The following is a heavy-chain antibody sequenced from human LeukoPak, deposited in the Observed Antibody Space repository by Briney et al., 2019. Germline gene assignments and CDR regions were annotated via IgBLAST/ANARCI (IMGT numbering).Heavy chain of an antibody. CDR1: GGSIGSSNW. V-gene: IGHV4-4*02. CDR3: ARVSSGATTVDY. CDR2: IHHSGST. Sequence: SETLSLTCAVSGGSIGSSNWWSWVRQPPGKGLEWIGEIHHSGSTNYNPSLKSRVTTSVDKSKNQFSLKLSSVTAADTAVYYCARVSSGATTVDYWGQGTLVTVSS. D-gene: IGHD1-26*01. J-gene: IGHJ4*02.